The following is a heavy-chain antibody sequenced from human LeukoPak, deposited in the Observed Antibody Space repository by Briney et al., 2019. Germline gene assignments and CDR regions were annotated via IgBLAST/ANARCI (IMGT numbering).Heavy chain of an antibody. D-gene: IGHD3-10*01. Sequence: PSETLSLTCTVSGGSISSYYWNWIRQPPGKGLEWIAYIYYSGSTNYNPSLKSRVTISIDTSKNQFSLKLRSVTAADTAVYYCARDRLYYYGSDYYMDVWGKGTTVTVSS. CDR2: IYYSGST. CDR3: ARDRLYYYGSDYYMDV. J-gene: IGHJ6*03. V-gene: IGHV4-59*01. CDR1: GGSISSYY.